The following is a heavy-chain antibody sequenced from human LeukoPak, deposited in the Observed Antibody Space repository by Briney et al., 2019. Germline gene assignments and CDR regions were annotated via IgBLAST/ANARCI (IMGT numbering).Heavy chain of an antibody. D-gene: IGHD1-26*01. CDR2: INPNSGGT. CDR1: GYTFTGYY. V-gene: IGHV1-2*02. J-gene: IGHJ4*02. CDR3: ARDHRIVGATTPDY. Sequence: ASVKVSCKASGYTFTGYYMHWVRQTPGQGLEWMGWINPNSGGTNYAQKFRGRVTMTRDTSISTAYMELSRLRSDDTAVYYCARDHRIVGATTPDYWGQGTLVTVSS.